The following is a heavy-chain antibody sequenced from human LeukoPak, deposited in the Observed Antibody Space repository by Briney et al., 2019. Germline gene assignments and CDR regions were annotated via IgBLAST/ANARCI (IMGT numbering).Heavy chain of an antibody. D-gene: IGHD2-15*01. Sequence: PGGSLRLSCAASGFTFSDYGMHWVRQAPGKGLEWVSTVSGSGGTTHYAESVKGRFTISRDNSKSTLYLQMNSLRAEDTALYYCATSAGWYNYFVMAVWGQGTTVTVSS. CDR3: ATSAGWYNYFVMAV. V-gene: IGHV3-23*01. CDR1: GFTFSDYG. CDR2: VSGSGGTT. J-gene: IGHJ6*02.